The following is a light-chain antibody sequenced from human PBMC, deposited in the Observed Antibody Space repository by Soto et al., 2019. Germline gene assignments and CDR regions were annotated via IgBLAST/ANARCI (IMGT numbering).Light chain of an antibody. CDR3: SSYTSTSTLGVV. CDR2: DVS. Sequence: QSVLTQPASVSGSPGQSITISCTGTSSDVGGYNYVSWYQQHPGKAPKLMIYDVSNRPSGVSNRFSGSNSGNSPSLTISGLQAEDEAEYYCSSYTSTSTLGVVFGGGTKLTVL. V-gene: IGLV2-14*01. CDR1: SSDVGGYNY. J-gene: IGLJ2*01.